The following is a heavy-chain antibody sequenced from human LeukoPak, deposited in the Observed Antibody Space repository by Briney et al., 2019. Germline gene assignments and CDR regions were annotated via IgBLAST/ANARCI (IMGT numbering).Heavy chain of an antibody. CDR2: INHSGST. J-gene: IGHJ4*02. D-gene: IGHD1-26*01. Sequence: SETLSLTCAVYGGSFSGYYWSWIRQPPGKGLEWIGEINHSGSTNYNPSLKSRVTISVDTSKNQFSLKLSSVTAADTAVYYCARLSPWELPLDYCGQGTLVTVSP. CDR1: GGSFSGYY. V-gene: IGHV4-34*01. CDR3: ARLSPWELPLDY.